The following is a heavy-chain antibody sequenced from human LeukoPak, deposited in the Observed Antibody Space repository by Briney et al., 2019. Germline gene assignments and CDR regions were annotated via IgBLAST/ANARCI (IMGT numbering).Heavy chain of an antibody. CDR2: INPNSGGT. CDR3: ARDRGRHTFLKWLARNFDY. Sequence: VASVKVSCKASGYTFTGYYMHWVRQAPGQGLEWMGWINPNSGGTNYAQKFKGRVTITRDKSISTAYMELSRLRSDDTAVYYCARDRGRHTFLKWLARNFDYWGQGTLVTVYS. J-gene: IGHJ4*02. CDR1: GYTFTGYY. V-gene: IGHV1-2*02. D-gene: IGHD3-3*02.